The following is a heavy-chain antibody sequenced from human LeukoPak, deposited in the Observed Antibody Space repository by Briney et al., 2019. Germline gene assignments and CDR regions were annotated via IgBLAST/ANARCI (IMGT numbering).Heavy chain of an antibody. V-gene: IGHV3-7*01. J-gene: IGHJ4*02. CDR1: GFTFSSYW. D-gene: IGHD6-13*01. CDR2: IKQDGSEK. Sequence: GGSLRLSCAASGFTFSSYWMSWVRQAPGKGLEWVANIKQDGSEKYYVYSVKGRFTISRDNAKSSLYLQMNSLRAEDTAVYYCARGGVSSSWFFDYWGQGTLVTVSS. CDR3: ARGGVSSSWFFDY.